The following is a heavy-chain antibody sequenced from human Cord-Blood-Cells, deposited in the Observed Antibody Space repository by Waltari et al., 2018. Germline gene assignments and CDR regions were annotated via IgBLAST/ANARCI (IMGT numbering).Heavy chain of an antibody. V-gene: IGHV4-39*01. D-gene: IGHD5-12*01. CDR3: ARHNGESGYDDY. Sequence: QLQLQESGPGLVKPSETLSLTCTVSGGSISSSSYYWGWIRQPPGKGLEWIGSIDYSGSTYYNPSLKSRVTISVDTSKNQFSLKLSSVTAADTAVYYCARHNGESGYDDYWGQGTLVTVSS. J-gene: IGHJ4*02. CDR1: GGSISSSSYY. CDR2: IDYSGST.